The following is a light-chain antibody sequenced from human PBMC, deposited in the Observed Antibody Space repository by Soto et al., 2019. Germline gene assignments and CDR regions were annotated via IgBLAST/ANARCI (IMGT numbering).Light chain of an antibody. CDR1: LSVSVY. Sequence: VVLTPSPATLSFSPLEIATLSFSTSLSVSVYLDWYQQKPGQAPRLLISDASNRATGIPARFSGSGSGTDFTLTISSLEPEDFAVYYCHQSQYWPPINFGQGTRLEIK. V-gene: IGKV3-11*01. CDR3: HQSQYWPPIN. CDR2: DAS. J-gene: IGKJ5*01.